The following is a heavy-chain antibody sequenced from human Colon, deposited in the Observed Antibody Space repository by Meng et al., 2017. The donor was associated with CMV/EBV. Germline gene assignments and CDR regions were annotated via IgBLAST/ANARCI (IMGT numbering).Heavy chain of an antibody. V-gene: IGHV3-30*02. CDR1: GFTFSSYA. CDR2: IRYDGSNK. D-gene: IGHD4-11*01. Sequence: GESLKISCAASGFTFSSYAMHWVRQAPGKGLEWVAFIRYDGSNKYYADSVKGRFTISRDNSKNTLYLQMNSLRVEDTAVYYCAKTFVDSNIPGYYYYGMDVWGQGTTVTVSS. CDR3: AKTFVDSNIPGYYYYGMDV. J-gene: IGHJ6*02.